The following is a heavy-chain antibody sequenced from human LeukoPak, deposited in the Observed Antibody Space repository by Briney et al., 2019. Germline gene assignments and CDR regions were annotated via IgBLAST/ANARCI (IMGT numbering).Heavy chain of an antibody. CDR2: ISSSGSTI. CDR3: AELGITMIGGV. J-gene: IGHJ6*04. V-gene: IGHV3-48*03. D-gene: IGHD3-10*02. Sequence: GGFLRLPCAASGFTFSSYEMNWVRQAPGKGLEWVSYISSSGSTIYYADSVKGRFTISRDNAKNSLYMQMNSLRAEDTAVYYCAELGITMIGGVWGKGTTVTISS. CDR1: GFTFSSYE.